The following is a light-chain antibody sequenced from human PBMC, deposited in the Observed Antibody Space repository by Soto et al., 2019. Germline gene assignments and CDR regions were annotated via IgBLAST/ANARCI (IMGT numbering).Light chain of an antibody. CDR2: AAS. CDR1: QGISSY. CDR3: QQLNSYPVT. Sequence: DIKLTQSPSFLSASVGDRVTITCRASQGISSYLAWYQQKPGKAPKLLIYAASTLQSGVPSRFSGSGSGTEFTLTISSLQPEDFATYYCQQLNSYPVTFGQGTKVEIK. V-gene: IGKV1-9*01. J-gene: IGKJ1*01.